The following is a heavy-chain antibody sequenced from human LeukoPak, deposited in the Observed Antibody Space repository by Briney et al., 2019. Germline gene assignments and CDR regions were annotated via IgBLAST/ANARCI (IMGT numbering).Heavy chain of an antibody. CDR3: ARGGTGGSGSYERHYYYGMDV. CDR2: IYYSGST. D-gene: IGHD3-10*01. V-gene: IGHV4-59*01. CDR1: GGSTSSYY. Sequence: SETLSLTCTVSGGSTSSYYCSWIRQPPGKGLEWIGYIYYSGSTNYNPSLKSRVTISVDTSKNQFSLKLSSVTAADTAVYYCARGGTGGSGSYERHYYYGMDVWGQGATVTVSS. J-gene: IGHJ6*02.